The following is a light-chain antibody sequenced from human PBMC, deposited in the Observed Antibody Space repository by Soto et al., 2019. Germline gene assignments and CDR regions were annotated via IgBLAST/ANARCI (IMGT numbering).Light chain of an antibody. CDR2: RNY. V-gene: IGLV1-47*01. J-gene: IGLJ3*02. CDR1: SSSIGSNY. CDR3: AAWDDSLSSWV. Sequence: QSVLTQPPSASGTLGQRVTISCSGSSSSIGSNYVYWYQQFSGTVPKPLIYRNYRRPSGVPDRFSGSKSGTSASLAIRGLRSDDEADYYCAAWDDSLSSWVFGGGTKLTVL.